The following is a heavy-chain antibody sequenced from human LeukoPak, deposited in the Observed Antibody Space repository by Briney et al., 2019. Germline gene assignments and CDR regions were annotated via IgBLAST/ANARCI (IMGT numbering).Heavy chain of an antibody. CDR1: GGSISSYY. J-gene: IGHJ3*02. CDR2: IYTSGST. D-gene: IGHD2-8*01. V-gene: IGHV4-4*07. CDR3: ARDLAIVLMVYAPGAFDI. Sequence: SETLSLTSTVSGGSISSYYWSWIRQPAGKGLEWIGRIYTSGSTNYNPSLKSRVTMSVDTSKNQFSLKLSSVTAADTAVYYCARDLAIVLMVYAPGAFDIWGQGTMVTVSS.